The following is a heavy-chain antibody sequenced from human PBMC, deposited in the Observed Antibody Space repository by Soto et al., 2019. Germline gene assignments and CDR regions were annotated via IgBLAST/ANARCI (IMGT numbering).Heavy chain of an antibody. Sequence: ASVKVSCKASGYTFTSYGISWVRQAPGQGLEWMGWISAYNGNTNYAQKLQGRVTMTTDTSTSTAYMELRSLRSDDTAVYYCASLRLDTAMVDYYYYGMDVWGQGTTVTVS. CDR3: ASLRLDTAMVDYYYYGMDV. J-gene: IGHJ6*01. CDR2: ISAYNGNT. V-gene: IGHV1-18*04. CDR1: GYTFTSYG. D-gene: IGHD5-18*01.